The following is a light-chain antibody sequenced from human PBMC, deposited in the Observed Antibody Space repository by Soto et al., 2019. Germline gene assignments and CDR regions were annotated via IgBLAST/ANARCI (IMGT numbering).Light chain of an antibody. CDR3: QQYGSSPWT. CDR2: GAS. J-gene: IGKJ1*01. CDR1: QSVSSTY. Sequence: IVLTQSPGTLSLSPGERVTLSCRASQSVSSTYLAWYQQKPGQAPRLLIYGASSRATGIPDRFSGSGSGTDFTLTINRLEPEDFAVYYCQQYGSSPWTFGQGTKVEIK. V-gene: IGKV3-20*01.